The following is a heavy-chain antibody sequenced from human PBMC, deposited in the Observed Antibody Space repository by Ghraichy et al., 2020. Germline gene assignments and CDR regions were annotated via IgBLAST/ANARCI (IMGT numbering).Heavy chain of an antibody. CDR3: AKDRTYTGRSVDY. CDR2: ISGGGGST. J-gene: IGHJ4*02. D-gene: IGHD1-14*01. V-gene: IGHV3-23*01. Sequence: GESLKISCAASGFTFSSYAMSWVRQAPGKGLEWVSAISGGGGSTYHADAVKGRFTISRDNSENTLYLQMNSLRAEDTAVYYCAKDRTYTGRSVDYWGQGTLVTVSS. CDR1: GFTFSSYA.